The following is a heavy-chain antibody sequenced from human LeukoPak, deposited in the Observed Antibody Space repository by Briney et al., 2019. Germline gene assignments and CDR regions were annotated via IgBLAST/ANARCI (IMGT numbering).Heavy chain of an antibody. CDR3: ARDLRPDY. CDR2: IRSDGSTK. Sequence: GSLRLSCAASAFTFSSFGMHWVRQAPGKGLEWVSFIRSDGSTKYYADSVKGRFTISRDNSKNTLYLQMNSLRAEDTAVYYCARDLRPDYWGQGTLVTVSS. V-gene: IGHV3-30*02. D-gene: IGHD5/OR15-5a*01. CDR1: AFTFSSFG. J-gene: IGHJ4*02.